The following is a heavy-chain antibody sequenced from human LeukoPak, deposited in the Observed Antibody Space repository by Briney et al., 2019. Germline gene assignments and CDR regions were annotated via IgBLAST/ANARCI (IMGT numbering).Heavy chain of an antibody. CDR2: INHSGST. CDR3: ARRTTVTTYDY. J-gene: IGHJ4*02. Sequence: SETLSLTCAVYGGSFSVYYWSWIRQPPGKGLEWIGEINHSGSTNYNPSLKSRVTISVDTSKNQFSLKLSSVTAADTAVYYCARRTTVTTYDYWGQGTLVTVSS. CDR1: GGSFSVYY. V-gene: IGHV4-34*01. D-gene: IGHD4-17*01.